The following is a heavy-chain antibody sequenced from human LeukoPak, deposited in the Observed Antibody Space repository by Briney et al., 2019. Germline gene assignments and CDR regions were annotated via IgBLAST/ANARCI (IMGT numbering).Heavy chain of an antibody. CDR1: GFTFSSYA. J-gene: IGHJ4*02. D-gene: IGHD1-1*01. Sequence: PGGSLRLSCAASGFTFSSYAMHWVRQAPGKGLEWVAVISYDGSNKYYADSVKGRFTISRDNSKNTLYLQMNSLRAEDTAVYYCASEIELERGNDYWGQGTLVTVSS. V-gene: IGHV3-30*04. CDR2: ISYDGSNK. CDR3: ASEIELERGNDY.